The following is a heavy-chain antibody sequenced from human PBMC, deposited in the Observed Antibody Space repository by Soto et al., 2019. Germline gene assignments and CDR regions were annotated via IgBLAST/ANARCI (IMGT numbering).Heavy chain of an antibody. Sequence: PGGSLRLSCTASGFTFGDYAMSWFRQAPGKGLEWVGFIRSKAYGGTTEYAASVKGRFTISRDDSKSIAYLQMNSLKTEDTAVYYCTRDPYCTNGVCYAFDFWGQGTMVTVSS. CDR2: IRSKAYGGTT. J-gene: IGHJ3*01. CDR1: GFTFGDYA. V-gene: IGHV3-49*03. CDR3: TRDPYCTNGVCYAFDF. D-gene: IGHD2-8*01.